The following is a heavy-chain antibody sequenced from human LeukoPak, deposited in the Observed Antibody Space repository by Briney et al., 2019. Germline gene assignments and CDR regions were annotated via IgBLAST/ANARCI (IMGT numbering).Heavy chain of an antibody. CDR2: INSDGSST. CDR3: ARSPLTVTTRLHFDY. CDR1: GFTFSSNW. J-gene: IGHJ4*02. V-gene: IGHV3-74*01. Sequence: PGGSLRLSCATSGFTFSSNWMHWIRQTPGKGLVWVSRINSDGSSTSYADSVNRRFTISRDNKKDTLYQQMNSLRADDAAVYYCARSPLTVTTRLHFDYCGQGNLVTVSS. D-gene: IGHD4-17*01.